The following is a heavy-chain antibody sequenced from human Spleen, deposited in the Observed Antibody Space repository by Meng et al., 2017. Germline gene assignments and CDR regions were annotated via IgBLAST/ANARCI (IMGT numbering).Heavy chain of an antibody. V-gene: IGHV3-30*10. D-gene: IGHD2-15*01. CDR3: ARDERWWGATYYFDY. Sequence: GESLKISCTASGFTFSSYALHWVRQAPGKGLEWVAVTSYDGRNTYHTDSVKGRFTISRDNSKNTLYLQMNSLRAEDTAVYYCARDERWWGATYYFDYWGQGTLVTVSS. CDR2: TSYDGRNT. CDR1: GFTFSSYA. J-gene: IGHJ4*02.